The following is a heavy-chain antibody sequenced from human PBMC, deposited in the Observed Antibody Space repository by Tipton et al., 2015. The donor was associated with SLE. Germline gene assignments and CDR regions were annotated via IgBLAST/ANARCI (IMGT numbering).Heavy chain of an antibody. D-gene: IGHD6-19*01. CDR2: IYPGDSDT. CDR3: ARESREAGTSFDY. CDR1: GYIFTTYW. Sequence: QLVQSGAEVKKPGESLKISCKGSGYIFTTYWIAWVRQMPGKGLEWMGIIYPGDSDTTYSPSFQGQVTISADKSISTAFLQWTSLKASDTAMYYCARESREAGTSFDYWGQGTLVTVSS. V-gene: IGHV5-51*01. J-gene: IGHJ4*02.